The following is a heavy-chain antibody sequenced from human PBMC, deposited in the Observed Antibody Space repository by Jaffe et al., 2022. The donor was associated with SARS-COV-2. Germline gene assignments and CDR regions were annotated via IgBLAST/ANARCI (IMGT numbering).Heavy chain of an antibody. CDR3: ARLGYCTNGVCYLRDYYYYYGMDV. V-gene: IGHV4-39*01. Sequence: QLQLQESGPGLVKPSETLSLTCTVSGGSISSSSYYWGWIRQPPGKGLEWIGSIYYSGSTYYNPSLKSRVTISVDTSKNQFSLKLSSVTAADTAVYYCARLGYCTNGVCYLRDYYYYYGMDVWGQGTTVTVSS. CDR2: IYYSGST. D-gene: IGHD2-8*01. CDR1: GGSISSSSYY. J-gene: IGHJ6*02.